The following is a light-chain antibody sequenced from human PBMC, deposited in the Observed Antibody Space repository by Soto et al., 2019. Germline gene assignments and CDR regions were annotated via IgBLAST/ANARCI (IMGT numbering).Light chain of an antibody. CDR3: QQYVSSPRT. J-gene: IGKJ1*01. CDR1: QTVYNGF. CDR2: GAS. V-gene: IGKV3-20*01. Sequence: EIVLSQSPCTLSLSPGARATLPCRASQTVYNGFLAWYQQKPGQAPRLLIYGASSRATGIPDRFSGSGSGTDFTLTISSLEPEDFAVYYCQQYVSSPRTFGQGTNVDIK.